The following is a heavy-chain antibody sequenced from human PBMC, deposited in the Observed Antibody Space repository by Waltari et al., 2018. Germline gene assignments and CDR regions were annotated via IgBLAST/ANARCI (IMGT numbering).Heavy chain of an antibody. Sequence: QVQVLQSGAEVKKPGASVKISCQVSGYHFTNFAVHWVRLAPGQKFEWLGWVNVGVGSTKTSQKFNDRLTFTKDTSATTGYMELRGLTSQDTAVYYCATRHLLQGLVETAYWGQGTQVNVST. D-gene: IGHD1-26*01. V-gene: IGHV1-3*01. CDR1: GYHFTNFA. J-gene: IGHJ4*02. CDR3: ATRHLLQGLVETAY. CDR2: VNVGVGST.